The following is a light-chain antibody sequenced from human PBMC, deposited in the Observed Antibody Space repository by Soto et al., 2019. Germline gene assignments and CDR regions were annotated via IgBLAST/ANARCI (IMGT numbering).Light chain of an antibody. V-gene: IGKV3-15*01. J-gene: IGKJ1*01. Sequence: EILMTQSPATLSVSPGERATLSCRASQSVSSNLAWYQQKPGQAPTLLIYCASTRATGIPARFSGSGSGTEFTLTISSLQSEDFAVYYCQQYNNWHSWTFGQGTKVDI. CDR2: CAS. CDR1: QSVSSN. CDR3: QQYNNWHSWT.